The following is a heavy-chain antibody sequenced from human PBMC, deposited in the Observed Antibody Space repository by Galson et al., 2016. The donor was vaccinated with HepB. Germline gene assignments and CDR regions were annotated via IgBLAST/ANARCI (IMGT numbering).Heavy chain of an antibody. CDR3: ARDPPRGGPVAGSGPPIDF. CDR2: INPDSGGT. J-gene: IGHJ4*02. V-gene: IGHV1-2*06. CDR1: GYTFTAYY. Sequence: SVKVSCKASGYTFTAYYIHWVRQAPGQGLEWMGRINPDSGGTKSAQKFQGRVTMTRSTSITTAYMELTSLRSDDTAVYYCARDPPRGGPVAGSGPPIDFWGQGTLVTVSS. D-gene: IGHD6-19*01.